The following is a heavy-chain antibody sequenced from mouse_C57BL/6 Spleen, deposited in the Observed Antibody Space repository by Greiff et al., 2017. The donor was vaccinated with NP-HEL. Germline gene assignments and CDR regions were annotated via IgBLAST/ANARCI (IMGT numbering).Heavy chain of an antibody. J-gene: IGHJ4*01. Sequence: QVQLQQSGAELARPGASVKLSCKASGYTFTSYGISWVKQRTGQGLEWIGEIYPRSGNTYYNEKFKGKATLTADKSSSTAYMELRSLTSEDSAVYFVAITTVPGYAMDYWGQGTSVTVSS. V-gene: IGHV1-81*01. D-gene: IGHD1-1*01. CDR3: AITTVPGYAMDY. CDR2: IYPRSGNT. CDR1: GYTFTSYG.